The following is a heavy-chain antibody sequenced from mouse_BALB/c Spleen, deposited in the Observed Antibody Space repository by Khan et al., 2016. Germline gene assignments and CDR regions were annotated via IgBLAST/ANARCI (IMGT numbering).Heavy chain of an antibody. J-gene: IGHJ2*01. CDR3: ARDSYVN. V-gene: IGHV1-18*01. CDR1: GYSFTAYY. Sequence: VQLQQSDPDLVKPGASVKISCKASGYSFTAYYMYWVKQSHGKSLEWIGRINPNNGATTFNQKFKGKAILTVDKSSTKAYMELRSLASEDSAVYYCARDSYVNWGQGTTLTVSS. CDR2: INPNNGAT.